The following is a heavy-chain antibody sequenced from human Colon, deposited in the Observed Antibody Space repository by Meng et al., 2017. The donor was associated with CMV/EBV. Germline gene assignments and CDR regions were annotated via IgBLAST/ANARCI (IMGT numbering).Heavy chain of an antibody. CDR2: IYYSGST. V-gene: IGHV4-59*01. Sequence: GSISSYYWSWIRQPPGTGLEWIGYIYYSGSTKYNPSLKSRVTISVDTSKNQFSLKLSSVTAADTAVYYCARALGYCSSTSCYTRFDYWGQGTLVTVSS. CDR3: ARALGYCSSTSCYTRFDY. CDR1: GSISSYY. J-gene: IGHJ4*02. D-gene: IGHD2-2*02.